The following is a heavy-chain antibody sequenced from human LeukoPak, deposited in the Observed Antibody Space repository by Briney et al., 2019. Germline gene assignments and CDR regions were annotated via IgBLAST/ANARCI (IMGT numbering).Heavy chain of an antibody. CDR1: GFTVSSNY. CDR3: ASTVDSSSYDY. D-gene: IGHD6-6*01. V-gene: IGHV3-66*02. Sequence: GGSLRLSCAASGFTVSSNYMSWVRQAPGKGLEWVSVIYSGGSTYYADSVKGLFTISRDNSKNTLYLQMNSLRAEDTAVYYCASTVDSSSYDYWGQGTLVTVSS. J-gene: IGHJ4*02. CDR2: IYSGGST.